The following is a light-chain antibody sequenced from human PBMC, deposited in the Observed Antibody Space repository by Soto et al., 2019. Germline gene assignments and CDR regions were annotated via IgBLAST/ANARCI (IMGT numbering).Light chain of an antibody. CDR2: GAS. CDR3: QQYNNWTPWT. J-gene: IGKJ1*01. CDR1: QSVSSN. Sequence: EIVMTQSPATLSVSPGERATLSCRASQSVSSNLAWYQQKPGQAPRLLIYGASTRATGIPARFSGSGSRTEFTLTISSLRSEDFAVYYCQQYNNWTPWTFGQGTKVEIK. V-gene: IGKV3-15*01.